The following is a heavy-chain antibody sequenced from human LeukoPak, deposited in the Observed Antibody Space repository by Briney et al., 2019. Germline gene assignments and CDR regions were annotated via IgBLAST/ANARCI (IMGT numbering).Heavy chain of an antibody. Sequence: GGSLRLSCAASGFTFSSYAMHWVRQAPGKGLEWVAVISYDGSNKYYADSVKGRFTISRDNSKNTLYPQMNSLRAEDTAVYYCARAHYDILTGYYKAYYMDVWGKGTTVTVSS. CDR3: ARAHYDILTGYYKAYYMDV. D-gene: IGHD3-9*01. J-gene: IGHJ6*03. V-gene: IGHV3-30*04. CDR2: ISYDGSNK. CDR1: GFTFSSYA.